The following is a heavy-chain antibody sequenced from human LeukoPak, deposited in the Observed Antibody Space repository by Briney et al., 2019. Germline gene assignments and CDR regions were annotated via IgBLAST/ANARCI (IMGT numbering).Heavy chain of an antibody. CDR2: ISSSSSNI. V-gene: IGHV3-21*01. J-gene: IGHJ5*02. CDR1: GFTFSSYS. Sequence: GGSLRLSCAASGFTFSSYSMNWVRQAPGKGREWVASISSSSSNIYYADSVKGRFTISRDNAKNSLYLQMTSLRAEDTAVYYCARETQANWFDHWGQGTLVTVSS. CDR3: ARETQANWFDH.